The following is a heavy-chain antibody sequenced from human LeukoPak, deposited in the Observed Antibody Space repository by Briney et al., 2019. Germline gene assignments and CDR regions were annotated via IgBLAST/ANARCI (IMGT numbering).Heavy chain of an antibody. J-gene: IGHJ4*02. V-gene: IGHV3-7*03. CDR2: IKQDGSEK. Sequence: GGSPRLSCAASGFTFSNYWMSWVRQAPGKGLEWVANIKQDGSEKYYVDSVKGRFTISRDSAKNSLFLQMNGLRAEDTAVYYCATKLPAAGRGFDYWGQGTLVTVSS. CDR3: ATKLPAAGRGFDY. D-gene: IGHD6-13*01. CDR1: GFTFSNYW.